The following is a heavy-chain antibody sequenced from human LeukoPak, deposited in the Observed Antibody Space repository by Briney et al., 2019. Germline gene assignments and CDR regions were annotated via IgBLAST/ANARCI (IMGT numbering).Heavy chain of an antibody. CDR2: MNPNSGNT. Sequence: GASVKVSCKASGYTFTSYDINWVRQATGQGLEWMGWMNPNSGNTGYAQKFQGRVTITRNTSISTAYMELSSLRSEDTAVYYCARGPFDCSSTSCYEGRYYYYYTDVWGKGTTVTVSS. J-gene: IGHJ6*03. CDR3: ARGPFDCSSTSCYEGRYYYYYTDV. CDR1: GYTFTSYD. V-gene: IGHV1-8*03. D-gene: IGHD2-2*01.